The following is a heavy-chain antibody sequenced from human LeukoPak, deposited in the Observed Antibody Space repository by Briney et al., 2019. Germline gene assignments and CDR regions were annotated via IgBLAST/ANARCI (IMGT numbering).Heavy chain of an antibody. J-gene: IGHJ6*02. D-gene: IGHD1-26*01. V-gene: IGHV1-18*01. CDR3: ARVLGATSPYGMDV. CDR1: RYTLTSSG. CDR2: ISAYNGNT. Sequence: ASVKVSCKASRYTLTSSGISWVRQAPGQGLEWMGWISAYNGNTNYAQKLQGRVTMNTDTSTSTAYMELRSLRSDDTAVYYCARVLGATSPYGMDVWGQGTTVTVSS.